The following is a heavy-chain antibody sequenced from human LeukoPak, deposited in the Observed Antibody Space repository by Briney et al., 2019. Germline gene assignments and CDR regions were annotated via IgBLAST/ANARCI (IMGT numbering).Heavy chain of an antibody. V-gene: IGHV3-30*04. CDR3: AELGITMIGGV. D-gene: IGHD3-10*02. Sequence: GGSLRLSCAASGFTFSRHPMHWVRQAPGKGLEWVAVILYDGSEKYYTESVKGRFTISRDNSKNTLYLQMDSLRPEDTAVYYCAELGITMIGGVWGKGTTVTISS. CDR1: GFTFSRHP. J-gene: IGHJ6*04. CDR2: ILYDGSEK.